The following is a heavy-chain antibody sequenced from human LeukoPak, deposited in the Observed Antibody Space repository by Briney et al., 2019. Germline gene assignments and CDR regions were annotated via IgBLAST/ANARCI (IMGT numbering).Heavy chain of an antibody. Sequence: PGGSLRLSCAASGFTFSSCSMNWVRQAPGKGLEWVSYISSSSSTIYYADSVKGRFTISRDNAENSLYLQMNSLRAEDTAVYYCASTAPSWYFDLWGRGTLVTVSS. CDR1: GFTFSSCS. CDR2: ISSSSSTI. CDR3: ASTAPSWYFDL. V-gene: IGHV3-48*04. J-gene: IGHJ2*01.